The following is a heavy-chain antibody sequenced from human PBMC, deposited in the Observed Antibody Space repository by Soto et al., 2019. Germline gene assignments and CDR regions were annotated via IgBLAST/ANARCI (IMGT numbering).Heavy chain of an antibody. Sequence: VASVKVSCKASGYTFTSYGISWVRQAPGQGLEWMGWISAYNGNTNYAQKLQGRVTMTTDTSTSTAYMELRSLRSDDTAVYYCARDLAPEYLLGGEFRVSEVDDYWGQGTLVTVSS. CDR2: ISAYNGNT. J-gene: IGHJ4*02. CDR1: GYTFTSYG. D-gene: IGHD3-10*01. CDR3: ARDLAPEYLLGGEFRVSEVDDY. V-gene: IGHV1-18*01.